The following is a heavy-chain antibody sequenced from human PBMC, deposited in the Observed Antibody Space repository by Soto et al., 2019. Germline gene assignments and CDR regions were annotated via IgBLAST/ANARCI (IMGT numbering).Heavy chain of an antibody. V-gene: IGHV3-30*18. CDR3: AKGGEVGGVLGDH. J-gene: IGHJ4*02. CDR2: ISYDGSYQ. Sequence: QVQLVESGGGVVQPGTSLRLSCEASGFAFNKFGMHWVRQAPGKGLEWVAFISYDGSYQYYADSVQGRSTITRDNSMNTLNMQLNSLRREDTAVYYCAKGGEVGGVLGDHWGQGTLVTVSS. CDR1: GFAFNKFG. D-gene: IGHD1-26*01.